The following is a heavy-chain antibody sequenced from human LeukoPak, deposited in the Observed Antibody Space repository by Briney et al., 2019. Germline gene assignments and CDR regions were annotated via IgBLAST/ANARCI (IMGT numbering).Heavy chain of an antibody. D-gene: IGHD6-13*01. CDR2: IIPIFGTA. V-gene: IGHV1-69*13. J-gene: IGHJ5*02. CDR3: ARETIAAAGTEDWFDP. Sequence: GASVKVSCKASGGTFSSYAISWVRQAPGEGLEWMGGIIPIFGTANYAQKFQGRVTITADESTSTAYMELSSLRSEDTAVYYCARETIAAAGTEDWFDPWGQGTLVTVSS. CDR1: GGTFSSYA.